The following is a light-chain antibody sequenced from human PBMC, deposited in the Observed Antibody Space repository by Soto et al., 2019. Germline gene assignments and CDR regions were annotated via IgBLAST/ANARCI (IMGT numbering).Light chain of an antibody. V-gene: IGKV1-5*03. CDR1: QSISNW. CDR2: KAS. Sequence: DIQMTQSPSTLSASVGDRVTITCRASQSISNWLAWYQQKPGKAPNLLIYKASSLESGVPSRFSGSGSGTDFTLTISSLQPDDFATYYCQQYNAYSSTFGQGTKLEIK. J-gene: IGKJ2*02. CDR3: QQYNAYSST.